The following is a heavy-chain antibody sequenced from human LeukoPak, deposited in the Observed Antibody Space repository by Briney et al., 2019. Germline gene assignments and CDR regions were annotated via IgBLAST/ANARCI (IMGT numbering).Heavy chain of an antibody. CDR3: ASECDPTMCGGSSPDH. Sequence: GGSLRISCEASTYGNCWIHWVRQVPGKRLVWLSRIGPDGTTTTQAYSVKGRCSISRYDAKTTLYLQMNSLSAEDTAVYYCASECDPTMCGGSSPDHWGQGILVTVSS. V-gene: IGHV3-74*01. D-gene: IGHD6-6*01. CDR2: IGPDGTTT. CDR1: TYGNCW. J-gene: IGHJ4*02.